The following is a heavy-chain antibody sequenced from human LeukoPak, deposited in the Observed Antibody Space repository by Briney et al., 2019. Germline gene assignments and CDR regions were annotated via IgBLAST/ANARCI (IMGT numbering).Heavy chain of an antibody. CDR2: INPSGGST. V-gene: IGHV1-46*01. Sequence: GASVKVSCKASGYTFTSYGISWVRQAPGQGLEWMGIINPSGGSTSYAQKFQGRVTMTRDMSTSTVYMELSSLRSEDTAVYYCARGFFHGSMHLDWYCSGGSCWLTPYVLDYWGQGTLVTVSS. CDR1: GYTFTSYG. J-gene: IGHJ4*02. CDR3: ARGFFHGSMHLDWYCSGGSCWLTPYVLDY. D-gene: IGHD2-15*01.